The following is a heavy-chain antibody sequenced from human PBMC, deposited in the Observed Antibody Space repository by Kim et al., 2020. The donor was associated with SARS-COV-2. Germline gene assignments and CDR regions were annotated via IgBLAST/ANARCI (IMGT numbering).Heavy chain of an antibody. Sequence: GGSLRLSCAASGFTVSSNYMSWVRQAPGKGLEWVSVIYSGGSTYYADSVKGRFTISRDNSKNTLYLQMNSLRAEDTAVYYCARVVVPAANYYYYYYGMDVWGQGTTVTVSS. D-gene: IGHD2-2*01. V-gene: IGHV3-53*01. CDR1: GFTVSSNY. CDR2: IYSGGST. J-gene: IGHJ6*02. CDR3: ARVVVPAANYYYYYYGMDV.